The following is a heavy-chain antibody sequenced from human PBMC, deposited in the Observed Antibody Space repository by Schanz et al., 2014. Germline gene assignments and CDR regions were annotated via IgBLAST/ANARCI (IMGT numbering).Heavy chain of an antibody. D-gene: IGHD6-19*01. V-gene: IGHV4-59*08. CDR3: ARQYSGWSRFDP. Sequence: QVQLQESGPGLVKPSETLSLTCSVSGGSIRTYFWAWIRQPPGKGLEWIGFIYYSGSTNYNPSLKSRVTISFDMAKTQSARTLTSVTAADTGVYYCARQYSGWSRFDPWGQGIRVTVSS. CDR2: IYYSGST. J-gene: IGHJ5*02. CDR1: GGSIRTYF.